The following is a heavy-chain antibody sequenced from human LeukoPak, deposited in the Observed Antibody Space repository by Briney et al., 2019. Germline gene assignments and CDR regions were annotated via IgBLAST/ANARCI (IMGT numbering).Heavy chain of an antibody. CDR2: ISWDGGST. CDR3: AKDMGAAGTEWGFDY. CDR1: GFTFDDYA. J-gene: IGHJ4*02. D-gene: IGHD6-13*01. Sequence: GGSLRLSCAASGFTFDDYAVHWVRQAPGKGLEWVSLISWDGGSTYYADSVKGRFTISRDNSKNSLYLQMNSLRAEDTALYYCAKDMGAAGTEWGFDYWGQGTLVTVSS. V-gene: IGHV3-43D*03.